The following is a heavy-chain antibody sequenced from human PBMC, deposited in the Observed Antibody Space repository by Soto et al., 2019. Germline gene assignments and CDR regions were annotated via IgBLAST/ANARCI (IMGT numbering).Heavy chain of an antibody. Sequence: GGSLRLSCTASGFTFGDYAMSWFRQAPGKGLEWVGFIRSKAYGGTTEYAASVKGRFTISRDDSKSIAYLQMNSLKTEDTAVYYCTRFYFYGSSSAYYSDYWGQGTLVTLST. J-gene: IGHJ4*02. D-gene: IGHD3-10*01. CDR3: TRFYFYGSSSAYYSDY. CDR2: IRSKAYGGTT. CDR1: GFTFGDYA. V-gene: IGHV3-49*03.